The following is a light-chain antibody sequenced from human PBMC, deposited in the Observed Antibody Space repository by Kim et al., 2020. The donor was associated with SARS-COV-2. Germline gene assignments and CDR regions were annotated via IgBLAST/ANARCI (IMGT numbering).Light chain of an antibody. CDR3: SSYTTSSTLV. J-gene: IGLJ2*01. Sequence: GQSITISCTGTSSDVGGYNYVSWYHKHPGKAPKLMIYDVSKRPSGVSDRFSGSKSGNTASLTISGLQAEDEADYYCSSYTTSSTLVFGGGTQLTVL. CDR2: DVS. V-gene: IGLV2-14*04. CDR1: SSDVGGYNY.